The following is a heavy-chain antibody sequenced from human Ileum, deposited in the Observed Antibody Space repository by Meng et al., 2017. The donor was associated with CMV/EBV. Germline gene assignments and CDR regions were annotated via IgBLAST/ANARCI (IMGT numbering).Heavy chain of an antibody. CDR2: ITGGGGTT. D-gene: IGHD3-10*01. CDR3: AKSGSGSYYNPFDY. Sequence: SAFTFSNYGMSWVRQAPGKGLEWVSGITGGGGTTYYADSVKGRFTISRDNSKNTLYLQMNSLRAEDTAVYYCAKSGSGSYYNPFDYWGQGTLVTVSS. CDR1: AFTFSNYG. J-gene: IGHJ4*02. V-gene: IGHV3-23*01.